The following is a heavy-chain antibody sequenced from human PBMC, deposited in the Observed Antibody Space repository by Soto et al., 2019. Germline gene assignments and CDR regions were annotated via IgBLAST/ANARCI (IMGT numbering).Heavy chain of an antibody. CDR2: ISYDGRNE. CDR3: ARVGDDYGDSPMAH. V-gene: IGHV3-30*04. D-gene: IGHD4-17*01. Sequence: QVQLVESGGGVVQPGRSLRLSCAASGFTFSSYALHWVRQAPGKGLEWVAVISYDGRNEYQADSVKGRFSINRDNSKNTLYLQMNSLRVEATAVYNWARVGDDYGDSPMAHWAQGTLLTVPS. CDR1: GFTFSSYA. J-gene: IGHJ4*02.